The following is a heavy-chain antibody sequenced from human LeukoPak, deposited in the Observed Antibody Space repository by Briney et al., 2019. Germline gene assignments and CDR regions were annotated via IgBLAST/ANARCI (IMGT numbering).Heavy chain of an antibody. CDR3: ARGNYYYDSSGYRTIDY. D-gene: IGHD3-22*01. V-gene: IGHV4-34*01. CDR1: GGSFSGYY. CDR2: INHSGST. Sequence: SETLSLTCAVYGGSFSGYYWSWIRQPPEKGLEWIGEINHSGSTNYNPSLKSRVTISVDTSKNQFSLKLSSVTAADTAVYYCARGNYYYDSSGYRTIDYWGQGTLVTVSS. J-gene: IGHJ4*02.